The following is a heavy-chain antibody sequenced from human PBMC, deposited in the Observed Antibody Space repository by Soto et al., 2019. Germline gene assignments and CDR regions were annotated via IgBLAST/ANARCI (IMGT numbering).Heavy chain of an antibody. D-gene: IGHD2-2*01. CDR3: ARGGYCSSTSCYHYYYGMDV. CDR1: GFTFSSYA. J-gene: IGHJ6*02. CDR2: ISGSGGST. V-gene: IGHV3-23*01. Sequence: TGGSLRLSCAASGFTFSSYAMSWVRQAPGKGLEWVSAISGSGGSTYYADSVKGRFTISRDNAKNSLYLQMNSLRAEDTAVYYCARGGYCSSTSCYHYYYGMDVWGQGTTVTVSS.